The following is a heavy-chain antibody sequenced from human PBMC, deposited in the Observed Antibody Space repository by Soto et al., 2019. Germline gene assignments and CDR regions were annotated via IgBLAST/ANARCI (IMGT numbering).Heavy chain of an antibody. CDR2: IYSGGTA. D-gene: IGHD3-16*01. V-gene: IGHV3-23*01. J-gene: IGHJ4*02. CDR1: GFIFSEYT. CDR3: ATDRQPTKSWGYDC. Sequence: EVKFLESGGGLVQPGGSLRLSCKTSGFIFSEYTMSWVRQAPGKGMEWVSAIYSGGTAFYAASVRGRFTISRDNSATTVDLQMSRLRVVASAIYYGATDRQPTKSWGYDCWGLGTLVTVSS.